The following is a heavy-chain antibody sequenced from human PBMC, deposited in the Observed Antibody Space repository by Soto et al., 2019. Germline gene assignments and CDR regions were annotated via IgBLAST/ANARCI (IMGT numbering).Heavy chain of an antibody. D-gene: IGHD5-12*01. V-gene: IGHV1-69*11. CDR2: IVPIVDTS. CDR1: GGTFSSYA. CDR3: VRVVAIPGYPDN. J-gene: IGHJ4*02. Sequence: QVQLVQSGAEVRQPASSVKVSCKTSGGTFSSYAISCVRQAPGQGLEWMGRIVPIVDTSTYAQKFQGRVTITADESTSTVYMELSSLRSDDTAVYYCVRVVAIPGYPDNWGQGTLVTVSS.